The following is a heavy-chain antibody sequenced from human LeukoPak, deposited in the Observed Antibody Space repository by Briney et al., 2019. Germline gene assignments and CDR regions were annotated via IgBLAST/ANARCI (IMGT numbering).Heavy chain of an antibody. CDR1: GFTFSSYA. CDR2: ISGSGGST. CDR3: AKAPNYYDSSGYLT. Sequence: GGSLRLSCAASGFTFSSYAMSWVRQAPGKGLEWVSAISGSGGSTYYADSVKGRFTISRDNSKNTLYLQMNSPRAEDTAVYYCAKAPNYYDSSGYLTWGQGTLVTVSS. J-gene: IGHJ4*02. V-gene: IGHV3-23*01. D-gene: IGHD3-22*01.